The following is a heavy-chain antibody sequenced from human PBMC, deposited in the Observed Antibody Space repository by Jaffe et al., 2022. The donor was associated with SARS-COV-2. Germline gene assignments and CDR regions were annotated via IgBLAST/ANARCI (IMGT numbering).Heavy chain of an antibody. D-gene: IGHD3-3*01. CDR1: GFTFSSYW. V-gene: IGHV3-7*01. CDR3: ARDIGRGIFGVVIGPGDAFDI. Sequence: EVQLVESGGGLVQPGGSLRLSCAASGFTFSSYWMSWVRQAPGKGLEWVANIKQDGSEKYYVDSVKGRFTISRDNAKNSLYLQMNSLRAEDTAVYYCARDIGRGIFGVVIGPGDAFDIWGQGTMVTVSS. J-gene: IGHJ3*02. CDR2: IKQDGSEK.